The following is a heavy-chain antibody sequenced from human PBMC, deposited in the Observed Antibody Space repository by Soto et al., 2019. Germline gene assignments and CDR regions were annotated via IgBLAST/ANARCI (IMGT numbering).Heavy chain of an antibody. CDR2: IYYSGST. J-gene: IGHJ5*02. Sequence: SETLSLTCTVSGGSISSGGYYWSWIRQHPGKGQEWIGYIYYSGSTYYNPSLKSRVTISVDTSKNQFSLKLSSVSAADTAVYYCARWFGELLSNWFDPWGQGTLVTVSS. CDR3: ARWFGELLSNWFDP. D-gene: IGHD3-10*01. V-gene: IGHV4-31*03. CDR1: GGSISSGGYY.